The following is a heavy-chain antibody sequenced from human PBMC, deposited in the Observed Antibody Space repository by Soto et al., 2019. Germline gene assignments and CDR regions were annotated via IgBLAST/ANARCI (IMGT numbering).Heavy chain of an antibody. CDR3: ARSYYGSAASDP. D-gene: IGHD3-10*01. J-gene: IGHJ5*02. V-gene: IGHV4-59*01. Sequence: PAETLSLTCTVSGGSIGSYHWSWVRQPPGKGLEWIASVYYTGTTNYNPSLGSRVTISIDAPENQFSLKLSSVTAADTAVYYCARSYYGSAASDPWGQGTLVTVSS. CDR1: GGSIGSYH. CDR2: VYYTGTT.